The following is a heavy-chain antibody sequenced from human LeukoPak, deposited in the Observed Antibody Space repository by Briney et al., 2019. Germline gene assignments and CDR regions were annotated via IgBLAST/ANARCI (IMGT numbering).Heavy chain of an antibody. CDR1: GFTFSSYA. CDR2: ISYDGSNK. D-gene: IGHD6-6*01. J-gene: IGHJ4*02. V-gene: IGHV3-30-3*01. Sequence: LTGGSLRLSCAASGFTFSSYAMHWVRQAPGKGLEWVAVISYDGSNKYYADSVKGRFTISRDNSKNTLYLQMNSLRAEDTAVYYCARALGYSSSSVDYWGQGTLVTVSS. CDR3: ARALGYSSSSVDY.